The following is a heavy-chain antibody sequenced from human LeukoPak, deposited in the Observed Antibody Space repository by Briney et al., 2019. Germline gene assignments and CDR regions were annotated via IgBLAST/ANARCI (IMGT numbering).Heavy chain of an antibody. CDR2: IIPIFGTA. V-gene: IGHV1-69*05. CDR1: GGTFSSYA. D-gene: IGHD3-3*01. Sequence: GASVKVSCKASGGTFSSYAISWVRQAPGQGLEWMGGIIPIFGTANYAQKFQGRVTITTDESTSTAYMELSSLRSEDTAVYYCARERITIFGVPTSLFDYWGQGTLVTVSS. CDR3: ARERITIFGVPTSLFDY. J-gene: IGHJ4*02.